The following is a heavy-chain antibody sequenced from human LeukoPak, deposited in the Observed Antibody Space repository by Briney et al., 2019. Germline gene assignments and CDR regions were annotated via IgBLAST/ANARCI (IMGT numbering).Heavy chain of an antibody. Sequence: GGSLRLSCAASGFTFSSYAMSWVRQAPGKGLEWVSAISGSGGSTYYADSVKGRFTISRDNSKNTLYLQMNSLRAEDTAVYYCAKASRYYGSGSPFDYWGQGPLVTVSS. D-gene: IGHD3-10*01. CDR1: GFTFSSYA. V-gene: IGHV3-23*01. CDR2: ISGSGGST. J-gene: IGHJ4*02. CDR3: AKASRYYGSGSPFDY.